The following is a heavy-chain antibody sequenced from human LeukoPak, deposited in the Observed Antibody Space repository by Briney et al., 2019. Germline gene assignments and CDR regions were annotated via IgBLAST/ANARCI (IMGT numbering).Heavy chain of an antibody. V-gene: IGHV3-30*04. J-gene: IGHJ4*02. Sequence: GGSLRLSCAASGFTFSSYAMHWVRQAPGKGLEWVAVISYDGSNKYYADSVKGRFTISRDNSKNTLYLQMNSLRAEDTAVYYCARDPGSSWYDYWGQGTQVTVSS. CDR2: ISYDGSNK. D-gene: IGHD6-13*01. CDR3: ARDPGSSWYDY. CDR1: GFTFSSYA.